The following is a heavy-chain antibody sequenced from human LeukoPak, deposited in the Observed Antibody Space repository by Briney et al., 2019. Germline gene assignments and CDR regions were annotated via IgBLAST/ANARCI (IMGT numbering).Heavy chain of an antibody. Sequence: GGSLRLSCSTFGLASGDYPITWLRQAPGKGLEWVGFIRSKAYGGTPDYAASIQGRFTISRDDSKNIAYLQMSSLKTEDTAIYYCTTYGTWIDCWGQGTLVTVSS. D-gene: IGHD1-1*01. CDR2: IRSKAYGGTP. V-gene: IGHV3-49*03. CDR3: TTYGTWIDC. J-gene: IGHJ4*02. CDR1: GLASGDYP.